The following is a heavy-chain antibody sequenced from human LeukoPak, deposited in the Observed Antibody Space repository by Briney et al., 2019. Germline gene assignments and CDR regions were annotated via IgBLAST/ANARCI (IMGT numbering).Heavy chain of an antibody. D-gene: IGHD1-26*01. CDR2: IYYSGST. J-gene: IGHJ4*02. Sequence: KSSETLSLTCTVSGGSISSYYRSWIRQPPGKGVEWIGYIYYSGSTNYNSSLKSRVTISVDTSKNHFSLKLSSVTAADTAVYYCARGGSYYDYWGQGTLVTVSS. CDR3: ARGGSYYDY. V-gene: IGHV4-59*01. CDR1: GGSISSYY.